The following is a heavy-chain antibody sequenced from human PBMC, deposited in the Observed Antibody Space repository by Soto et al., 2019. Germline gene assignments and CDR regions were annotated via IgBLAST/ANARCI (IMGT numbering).Heavy chain of an antibody. CDR3: ARGRGYSYGSYFVY. CDR1: GGSFSGYY. CDR2: INHSGST. V-gene: IGHV4-34*01. Sequence: PSETLSLTCAVYGGSFSGYYWSWIRQPPGKGLEWIGEINHSGSTNYNPSLKSRVPISVDTSKNQSSLKLSSVPAADTALYYCARGRGYSYGSYFVYWGQGTLVTVSS. J-gene: IGHJ4*02. D-gene: IGHD5-18*01.